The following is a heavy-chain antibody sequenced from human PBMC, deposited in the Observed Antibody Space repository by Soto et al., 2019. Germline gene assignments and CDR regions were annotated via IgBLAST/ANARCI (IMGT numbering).Heavy chain of an antibody. D-gene: IGHD1-26*01. CDR2: IYYSGST. V-gene: IGHV4-30-4*01. Sequence: SETLSLTCTVSGGSISSGDYYWSWIHQPPGKGLEWIGYIYYSGSTYYNPSLKSRVIISVDTSKNQLSLKLSSVTAADTAVYYCAKGSGTYVKMRYYYYYGMDVWGQGTTVTVSS. CDR3: AKGSGTYVKMRYYYYYGMDV. J-gene: IGHJ6*02. CDR1: GGSISSGDYY.